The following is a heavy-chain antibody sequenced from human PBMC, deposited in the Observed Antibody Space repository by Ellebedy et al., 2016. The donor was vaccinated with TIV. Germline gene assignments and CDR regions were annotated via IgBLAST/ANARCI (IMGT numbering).Heavy chain of an antibody. CDR1: GFSFGTYD. V-gene: IGHV3-33*08. J-gene: IGHJ6*02. Sequence: GESLKISCVASGFSFGTYDMHWVRQAPGKRLEWVAFISSDGGKRDYVDSVKGRFTVSRDNSKNTVFLQMTSLRAEDTAVYYCAREQYSSGWHFYYGMDVWGHGTTVTVSS. CDR2: ISSDGGKR. CDR3: AREQYSSGWHFYYGMDV. D-gene: IGHD6-19*01.